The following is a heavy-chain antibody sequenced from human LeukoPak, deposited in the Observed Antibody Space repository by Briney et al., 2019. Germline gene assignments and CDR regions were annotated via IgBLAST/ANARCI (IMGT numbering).Heavy chain of an antibody. Sequence: GGSLRLSCAASGFTFSSYGMHWVRQAPGKGLEWVAFIRYDGSNKYYADSVKGRFTISRDNSKNTLYLQMNSLRAEDTAVYYCAKDYYYGSGSQYYFDYWGQGTLVTVSS. J-gene: IGHJ4*02. CDR2: IRYDGSNK. CDR1: GFTFSSYG. V-gene: IGHV3-30*02. CDR3: AKDYYYGSGSQYYFDY. D-gene: IGHD3-10*01.